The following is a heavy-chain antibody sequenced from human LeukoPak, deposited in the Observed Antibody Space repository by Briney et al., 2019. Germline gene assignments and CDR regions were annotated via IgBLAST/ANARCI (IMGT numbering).Heavy chain of an antibody. J-gene: IGHJ4*02. CDR3: ARGRQGIVY. Sequence: HGESLKISCKGSGYSFNNYWIVWVRQMPGKGLEWMGIVSPGDSDTRDSPSFQGQVTISVDKSINTAYPQWSSLKASDTAIYYCARGRQGIVYWGQGTLVTVSS. CDR1: GYSFNNYW. CDR2: VSPGDSDT. V-gene: IGHV5-51*01.